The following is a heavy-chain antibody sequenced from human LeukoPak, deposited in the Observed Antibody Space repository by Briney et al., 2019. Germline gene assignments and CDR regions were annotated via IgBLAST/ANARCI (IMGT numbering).Heavy chain of an antibody. J-gene: IGHJ4*02. CDR1: GGTFSSYA. D-gene: IGHD3/OR15-3a*01. V-gene: IGHV1-69*04. Sequence: SVKVSCKASGGTFSSYAISWVRQAPGQGLKWMGRIIPILGIANYAQKFQGRVTITADKSTSTAYMELSSLRSEDTAVYYCARPGGAVWTGHYFDHWGQGTLVTVSS. CDR2: IIPILGIA. CDR3: ARPGGAVWTGHYFDH.